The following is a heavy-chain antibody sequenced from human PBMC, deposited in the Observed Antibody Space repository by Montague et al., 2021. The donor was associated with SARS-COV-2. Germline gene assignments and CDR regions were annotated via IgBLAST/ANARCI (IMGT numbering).Heavy chain of an antibody. CDR2: IFRSGDS. J-gene: IGHJ4*02. Sequence: SETLSLTCTVSGDSISNSNWWTWVLQSPGRGLEWIGEIFRSGDSNYNPSLKSRVTMSVDMSRNQFSLSLSNVTAADTAIYYCVRGGTMTVVVFDYWGQGTLVTVSS. CDR3: VRGGTMTVVVFDY. D-gene: IGHD3-22*01. CDR1: GDSISNSNW. V-gene: IGHV4-4*02.